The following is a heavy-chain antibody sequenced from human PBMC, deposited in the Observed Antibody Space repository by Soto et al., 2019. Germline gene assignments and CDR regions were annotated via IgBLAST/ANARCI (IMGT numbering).Heavy chain of an antibody. V-gene: IGHV1-18*01. J-gene: IGHJ6*01. CDR2: ISGYRGNT. D-gene: IGHD2-15*01. Sequence: ASVKVSCKAPSYTFSTYGFSWVRQAPGQGLEWMGWISGYRGNTKYAQKFQGRVTMTTDTYTSTAYMELRSMRSDDTAAYYCARDEHVVARSSGLDVWGQGTTVTVSS. CDR1: SYTFSTYG. CDR3: ARDEHVVARSSGLDV.